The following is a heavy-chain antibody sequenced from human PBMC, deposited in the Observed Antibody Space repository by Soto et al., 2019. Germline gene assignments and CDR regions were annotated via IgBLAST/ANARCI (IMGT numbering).Heavy chain of an antibody. D-gene: IGHD2-21*01. CDR2: IYFRVSI. V-gene: IGHV4-31*02. J-gene: IGHJ4*02. Sequence: NCTVSAVFNTSEGYYSSWMRQLPVNGLVWTGYIYFRVSIFYNPFLKSRASISAHSSKKQVSLKLCSVTAADTAVYYCARSRLCEQHFDSWGRGTLV. CDR3: ARSRLCEQHFDS. CDR1: AVFNTSEGYY.